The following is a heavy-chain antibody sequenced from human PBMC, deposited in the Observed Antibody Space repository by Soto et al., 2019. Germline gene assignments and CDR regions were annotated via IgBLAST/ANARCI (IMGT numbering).Heavy chain of an antibody. CDR2: IRSKANSYAT. D-gene: IGHD2-15*01. J-gene: IGHJ3*02. CDR3: TLANCSGGSCYPAFSI. Sequence: EVQLVESGGGLVQPGGSLNLSCAASGFTFSGSAIHWVRQASGKGLEWVGRIRSKANSYATAYAASVTGRFTISRDDSTNTAYLQMNSLKSEDTAVYYCTLANCSGGSCYPAFSIWGQGTMVTVSS. V-gene: IGHV3-73*01. CDR1: GFTFSGSA.